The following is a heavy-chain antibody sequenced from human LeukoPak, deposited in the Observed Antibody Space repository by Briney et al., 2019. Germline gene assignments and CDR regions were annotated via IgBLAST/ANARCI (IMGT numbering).Heavy chain of an antibody. CDR3: AREKIVGVNNWFDP. J-gene: IGHJ5*02. Sequence: GASVKVSCKASGYTFTGYYMHWVRQAPGQGLEWMGWINPNSGGTNYAQKFQGRVTMTRDTSISTAYMELSRLRSDDTAAYYCAREKIVGVNNWFDPWGQGTLVTVSS. V-gene: IGHV1-2*02. D-gene: IGHD1-26*01. CDR2: INPNSGGT. CDR1: GYTFTGYY.